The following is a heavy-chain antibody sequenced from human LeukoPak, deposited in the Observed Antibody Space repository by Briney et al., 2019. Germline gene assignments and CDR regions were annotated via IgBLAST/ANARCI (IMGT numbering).Heavy chain of an antibody. J-gene: IGHJ4*02. D-gene: IGHD2-15*01. V-gene: IGHV4-34*01. CDR2: INHSGST. Sequence: PSETLSLTCAVYGGSFSGYYWSWIRQPPGKGLEWIGEINHSGSTNYNPSLKSRVTISVDTAKNQFSLKLSSVTAADTAGYYCARGGYCSGGSCFPRYWGQGTLVTVSS. CDR3: ARGGYCSGGSCFPRY. CDR1: GGSFSGYY.